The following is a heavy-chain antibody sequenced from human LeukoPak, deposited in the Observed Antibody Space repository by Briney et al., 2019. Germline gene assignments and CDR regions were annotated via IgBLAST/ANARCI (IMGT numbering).Heavy chain of an antibody. CDR3: ARVTGGRYCSTTSCYMRGWFDP. Sequence: GGSLRLSCAASGFTFSSYAMHWVRQAPGKGLEWVAVISYDGSNKYYADSVKGRFTISRDNSKNTLYLQMNSLRAEDTAVYYCARVTGGRYCSTTSCYMRGWFDPWGQGTLVTVSS. J-gene: IGHJ5*02. V-gene: IGHV3-30*04. CDR2: ISYDGSNK. CDR1: GFTFSSYA. D-gene: IGHD2-2*02.